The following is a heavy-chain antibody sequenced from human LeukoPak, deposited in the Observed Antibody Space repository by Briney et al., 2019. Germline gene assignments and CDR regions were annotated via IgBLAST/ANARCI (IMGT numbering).Heavy chain of an antibody. CDR1: GGSISSSSYY. J-gene: IGHJ4*02. D-gene: IGHD6-19*01. V-gene: IGHV4-39*01. CDR3: AGQWYSSGWYGQGVFDY. Sequence: SETLSLTCTVSGGSISSSSYYWGWIRQPPGKGLEWIGSIYYSGSTYYNPSLKSRVTTSVDTSKNQFSLKLSPVTAADTAVYYCAGQWYSSGWYGQGVFDYWGQGTLVTVSS. CDR2: IYYSGST.